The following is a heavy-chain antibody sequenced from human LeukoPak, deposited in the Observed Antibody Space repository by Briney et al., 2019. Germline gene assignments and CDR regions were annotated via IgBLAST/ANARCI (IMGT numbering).Heavy chain of an antibody. CDR3: ARGGSGSLGFDY. CDR2: INHSGST. V-gene: IGHV4-34*01. D-gene: IGHD1-26*01. CDR1: GGSFSGYY. J-gene: IGHJ4*02. Sequence: SETLSLTCAVYGGSFSGYYWSWIRQPPGKGLEWIGEINHSGSTNYNPSLKSRVTISLDTSKNQFSLNLNSVTAADTAVYYCARGGSGSLGFDYWGQGTLVTVSS.